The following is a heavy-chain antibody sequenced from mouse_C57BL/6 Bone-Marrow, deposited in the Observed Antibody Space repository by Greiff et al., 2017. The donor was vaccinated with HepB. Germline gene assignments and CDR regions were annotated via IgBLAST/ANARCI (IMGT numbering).Heavy chain of an antibody. CDR1: GYTFTDYY. Sequence: EVHLVESGPVLVKPGASVKMSCKASGYTFTDYYMNWVKQSHGKSLEWIGVINPYNGGTSYNKKFKGKATLTVDKSSSTAYMELNSLTSEDSAVYYCARDDSPYYFDYWGQGTTLTVSS. D-gene: IGHD2-4*01. CDR3: ARDDSPYYFDY. V-gene: IGHV1-19*01. CDR2: INPYNGGT. J-gene: IGHJ2*01.